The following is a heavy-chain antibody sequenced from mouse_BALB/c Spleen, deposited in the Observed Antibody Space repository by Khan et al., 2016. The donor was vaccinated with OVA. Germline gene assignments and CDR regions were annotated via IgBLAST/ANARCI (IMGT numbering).Heavy chain of an antibody. Sequence: VQLKQSGAELVRPGALVKLSCKASGFNIKDYYMHWVKQRPEQGLEWIGWIDPENGETVYDPKFQGKASITANTSSNTAYLQLSSLTSEGTAVYYGTIAGYSAWFAYWVQGTPVTVSA. CDR3: TIAGYSAWFAY. CDR2: IDPENGET. CDR1: GFNIKDYY. D-gene: IGHD6-1*01. J-gene: IGHJ3*01. V-gene: IGHV14-1*02.